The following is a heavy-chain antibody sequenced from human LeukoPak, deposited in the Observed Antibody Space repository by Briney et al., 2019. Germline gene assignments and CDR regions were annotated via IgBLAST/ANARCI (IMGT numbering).Heavy chain of an antibody. J-gene: IGHJ4*02. Sequence: GRSLRLSCAASGFTFSSYAMHWVRQAPGKGLEWVAVISYDGSNKYYADSVKGRFTISRDNSKNTLYLQMNSLRAEDTAVYYCARDDSSTSCSDYWGQGTLVTVSS. CDR3: ARDDSSTSCSDY. V-gene: IGHV3-30-3*01. D-gene: IGHD2-2*01. CDR2: ISYDGSNK. CDR1: GFTFSSYA.